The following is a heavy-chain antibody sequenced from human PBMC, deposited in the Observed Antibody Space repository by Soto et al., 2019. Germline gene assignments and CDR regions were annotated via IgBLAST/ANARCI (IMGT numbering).Heavy chain of an antibody. CDR1: GFTFSSYA. D-gene: IGHD3-16*01. CDR2: ISYDGSNK. J-gene: IGHJ4*02. V-gene: IGHV3-30-3*01. Sequence: QVQLVESGGGVVQPGRSLRLSCAASGFTFSSYAMHWVRQAPGKGLEWVAVISYDGSNKYYADSVKGRFTISRDNSKKARYRQMNSLRAEDRAVYYGGREGGGSYGPPYFAYWGRGPLVTVS. CDR3: GREGGGSYGPPYFAY.